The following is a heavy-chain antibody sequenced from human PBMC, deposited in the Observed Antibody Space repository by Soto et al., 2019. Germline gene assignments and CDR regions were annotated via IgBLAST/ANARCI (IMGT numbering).Heavy chain of an antibody. CDR2: IYYSGST. V-gene: IGHV4-31*03. CDR1: GGSISSGDYY. Sequence: PSETLSLTCTVSGGSISSGDYYWSWIRQHPGKGLEWIGYIYYSGSTYYNPSLKSRVTISVDTSKNQFSLKLSSVTAADTAVYYCARKQLELPYCIDYWGQGTLVTVSS. J-gene: IGHJ4*02. D-gene: IGHD1-7*01. CDR3: ARKQLELPYCIDY.